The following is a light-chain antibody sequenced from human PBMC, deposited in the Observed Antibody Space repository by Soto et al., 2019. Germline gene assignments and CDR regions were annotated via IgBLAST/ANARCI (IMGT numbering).Light chain of an antibody. J-gene: IGKJ5*01. CDR1: QTISTS. CDR3: QQSYLSPLT. V-gene: IGKV1-39*01. CDR2: AAS. Sequence: DIQMTPSPSSLSASVGDRVTITCRASQTISTSLNWYQQKPGKAPQLLIFAASGLQSGVPSRFSGIGSGTDFTLSISSLQPEDFATYYCQQSYLSPLTFGQGTRL.